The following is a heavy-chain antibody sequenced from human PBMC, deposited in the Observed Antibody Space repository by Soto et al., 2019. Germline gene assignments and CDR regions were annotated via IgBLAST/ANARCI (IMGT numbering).Heavy chain of an antibody. CDR3: AREMAVTNSKDY. CDR2: IYYSGST. D-gene: IGHD2-21*02. CDR1: GGSISSGGYY. V-gene: IGHV4-31*03. Sequence: QVQLQESGPGLVKPSQTLSLTCTVSGGSISSGGYYWSWIRQHPGKGLEWIGYIYYSGSTYYNPSLKSRITISVDTSKNQFSLKLSSVTAADTAVYYCAREMAVTNSKDYWGQGTLVTVSS. J-gene: IGHJ4*02.